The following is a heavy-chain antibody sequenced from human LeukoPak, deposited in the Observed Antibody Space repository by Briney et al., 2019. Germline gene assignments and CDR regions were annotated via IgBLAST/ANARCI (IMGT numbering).Heavy chain of an antibody. D-gene: IGHD5-18*01. CDR3: AKGGRGYSYGSLDY. CDR1: GFTFSSYS. V-gene: IGHV3-23*01. Sequence: PGGSLRLSCAASGFTFSSYSMSWVRQAPGKGLEWVSAISSSGGNTYYADSVKGRFTISRDNSKNTLYLQMNSLRVEDSAVYYCAKGGRGYSYGSLDYWGQGTLVTVSS. CDR2: ISSSGGNT. J-gene: IGHJ4*02.